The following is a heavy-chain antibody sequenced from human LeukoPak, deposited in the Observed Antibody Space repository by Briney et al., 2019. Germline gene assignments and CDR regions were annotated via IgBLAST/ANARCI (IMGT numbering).Heavy chain of an antibody. CDR3: ARGGQWLDHFDY. Sequence: LGGSLRLSCAASGFTLSSYWMSWVRQAPGKGLEWVANIKQDGSEKYYVDSVKGRFTISRDNAKNSLYLQMNSLRAEDTAVYYCARGGQWLDHFDYWGQGTLVTVSS. V-gene: IGHV3-7*01. J-gene: IGHJ4*02. CDR2: IKQDGSEK. CDR1: GFTLSSYW. D-gene: IGHD6-19*01.